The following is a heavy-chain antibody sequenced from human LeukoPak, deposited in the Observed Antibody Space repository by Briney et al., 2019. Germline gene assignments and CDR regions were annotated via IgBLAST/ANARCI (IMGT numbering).Heavy chain of an antibody. CDR1: GYTFTAYY. D-gene: IGHD3-3*01. CDR3: ASMELEGLYYFDY. CDR2: INPNSGGT. J-gene: IGHJ4*02. V-gene: IGHV1-2*02. Sequence: ASVKVSCKASGYTFTAYYIHWVRQAPGQGLEWMGWINPNSGGTNYAQKFQGRVTMTRDTSISTAYMELSRLRSDDTAVYYCASMELEGLYYFDYWGQGTLVTVSS.